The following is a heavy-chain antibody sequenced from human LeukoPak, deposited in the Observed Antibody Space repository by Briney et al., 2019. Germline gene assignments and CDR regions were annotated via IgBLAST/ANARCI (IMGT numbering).Heavy chain of an antibody. D-gene: IGHD3-3*01. Sequence: PSGTLSLTCAVSGGSISSSNWWSWVRQPPGKGLEWIGEIYHSGSTNYNPSLKSRVTISVDKSKNQLSLKLSSVTAADTAVYYCASKVNDFWSGYYIFLDYWGQGTLVTVSS. J-gene: IGHJ4*02. CDR1: GGSISSSNW. V-gene: IGHV4-4*02. CDR2: IYHSGST. CDR3: ASKVNDFWSGYYIFLDY.